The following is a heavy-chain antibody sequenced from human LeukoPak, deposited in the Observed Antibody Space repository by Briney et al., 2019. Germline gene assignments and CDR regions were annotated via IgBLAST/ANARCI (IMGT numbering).Heavy chain of an antibody. CDR2: TNLHGTAV. J-gene: IGHJ4*02. D-gene: IGHD3-16*01. V-gene: IGHV3-74*01. CDR1: GLSFSPHG. Sequence: PGGSLRLSYAVSGLSFSPHGMHSLRQAPRNGLVWVARTNLHGTAVDYADSVKGRFTISRDNAKNTLFLQMNSLRAEDTAVYYCASAYTYVRLGDHWGQGTLVTVSS. CDR3: ASAYTYVRLGDH.